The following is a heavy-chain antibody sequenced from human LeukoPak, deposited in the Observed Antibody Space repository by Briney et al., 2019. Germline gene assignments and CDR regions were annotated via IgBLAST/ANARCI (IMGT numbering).Heavy chain of an antibody. Sequence: GGSLRLSCVASGFTFTKCAMSWIRQAPGKGLEWVAIITATGDTAYYADSVKGRFTISRDNSRNTVYMQMDSLRSDDTAVYYCARSGYYDFWSVFYYYYGMDVWGQGTTVTVSS. J-gene: IGHJ6*02. CDR2: ITATGDTA. V-gene: IGHV3-23*01. D-gene: IGHD3-3*01. CDR1: GFTFTKCA. CDR3: ARSGYYDFWSVFYYYYGMDV.